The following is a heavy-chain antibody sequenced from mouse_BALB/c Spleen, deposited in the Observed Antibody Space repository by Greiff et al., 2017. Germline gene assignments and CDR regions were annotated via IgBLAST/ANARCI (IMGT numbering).Heavy chain of an antibody. CDR2: IDPSDSET. J-gene: IGHJ4*01. D-gene: IGHD1-1*02. Sequence: QVQLQQSGPQLVRPGASVKISCKASGYSFTSYWMHWVKQRPGQGLEWIGMIDPSDSETRLNQKFKDKATLTVDKSSSTAYMQLSSPTSEDSAVYYCARSGGNDAMDYWGQGTSVTVSS. CDR3: ARSGGNDAMDY. V-gene: IGHV1S127*01. CDR1: GYSFTSYW.